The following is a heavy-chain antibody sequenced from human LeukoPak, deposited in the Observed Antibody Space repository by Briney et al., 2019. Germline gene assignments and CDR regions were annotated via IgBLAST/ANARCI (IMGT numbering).Heavy chain of an antibody. CDR2: MSFDGSNK. Sequence: GRSLRLSCADSGFTFNNYGMHWVRQAPGKGLGWVAVMSFDGSNKYYADSVKGRFTISRDNSRNTLYLQMNSLRVEDTAVYYCTSICSSSCYLDYWGQGTLVTVSS. CDR1: GFTFNNYG. CDR3: TSICSSSCYLDY. J-gene: IGHJ4*02. V-gene: IGHV3-30*03. D-gene: IGHD2-2*01.